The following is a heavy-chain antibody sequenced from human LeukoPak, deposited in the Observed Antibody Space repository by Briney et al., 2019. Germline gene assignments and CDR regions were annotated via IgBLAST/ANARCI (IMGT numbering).Heavy chain of an antibody. D-gene: IGHD2-15*01. CDR3: ARGGSPVVAATHTVY. CDR1: GFTFSSYA. CDR2: ISYDGSNK. V-gene: IGHV3-30-3*01. J-gene: IGHJ4*02. Sequence: PGGSLRLSCAASGFTFSSYAMHWVRQAPGKGLEWVAVISYDGSNKYYADSVKGRFSISRDNSKNTLYLQMNSLRAEDTAVYYCARGGSPVVAATHTVYWGQGPLVSVSS.